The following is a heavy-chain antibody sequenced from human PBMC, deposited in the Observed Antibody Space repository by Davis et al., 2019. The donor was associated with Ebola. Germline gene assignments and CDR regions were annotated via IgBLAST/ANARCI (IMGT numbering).Heavy chain of an antibody. CDR3: ARDVEAPNWFDP. CDR1: GFTFSSYW. Sequence: GESLKISCAASGFTFSSYWMSWVRRAPGKGLEWVANIKQDGSEKYYVDSVKGRFTISRDNAKNSLYLQMNSLRAEDTAVYYCARDVEAPNWFDPWGQGTLVTVSS. CDR2: IKQDGSEK. V-gene: IGHV3-7*03. J-gene: IGHJ5*02.